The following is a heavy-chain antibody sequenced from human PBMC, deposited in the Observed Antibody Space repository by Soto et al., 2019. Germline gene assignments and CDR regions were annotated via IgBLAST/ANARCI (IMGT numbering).Heavy chain of an antibody. J-gene: IGHJ4*02. CDR2: IIPIFGTA. CDR3: ARSVGGDTAMVPYYFDY. D-gene: IGHD5-18*01. V-gene: IGHV1-69*01. CDR1: GGTFSSYA. Sequence: QVQLVQSGAEVKKPGSSVKVSCKASGGTFSSYAISWVRQAPGQGLEWMGGIIPIFGTANYAQKFQGRVTITADEATGTAYRELSSLGFEDTAVYYCARSVGGDTAMVPYYFDYWGQGTLFSVSS.